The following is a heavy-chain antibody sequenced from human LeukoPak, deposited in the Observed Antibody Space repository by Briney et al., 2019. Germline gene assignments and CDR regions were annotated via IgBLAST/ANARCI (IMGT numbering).Heavy chain of an antibody. CDR2: INPNSGGT. CDR3: ARGVGYSSSSFYYYYYYMDV. CDR1: GYTFTGYY. V-gene: IGHV1-2*02. Sequence: ASVKVSCKASGYTFTGYYMHWVRQAPGQGLEWMGWINPNSGGTNYAQKFQGRVTMTRDTSISTAYMELSRLRSDDTAVYYCARGVGYSSSSFYYYYYYMDVWGKGTTVTVSS. J-gene: IGHJ6*03. D-gene: IGHD6-6*01.